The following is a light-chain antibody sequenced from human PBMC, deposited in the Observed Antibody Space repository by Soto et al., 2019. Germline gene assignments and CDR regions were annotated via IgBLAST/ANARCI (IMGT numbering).Light chain of an antibody. CDR3: QQYNSYSLT. CDR2: GAS. V-gene: IGKV1-5*01. CDR1: QSVTSR. Sequence: DIQMTQSPSTLSASVGDRVTITCRASQSVTSRLAWYQQKPGKAPKLLIYGASNLESGVPSRFSGSGSGTEFTLTISSLQPDDCATYYCQQYNSYSLTFGGGTTVEIK. J-gene: IGKJ4*01.